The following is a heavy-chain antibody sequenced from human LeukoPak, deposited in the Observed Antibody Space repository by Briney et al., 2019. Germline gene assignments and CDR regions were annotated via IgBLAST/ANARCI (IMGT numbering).Heavy chain of an antibody. Sequence: GGSLRLSCAASGFTFSSYAMSWVRQAPGKGLEWVSAISGSGGSTYYADSVKGRFTISRDNSKNTLYLQMNSLRAEDTAVYYCAQGLSHTTNPILGVVRGDDYWGQANLVTVSS. V-gene: IGHV3-23*01. CDR3: AQGLSHTTNPILGVVRGDDY. CDR2: ISGSGGST. CDR1: GFTFSSYA. J-gene: IGHJ4*02. D-gene: IGHD3-3*01.